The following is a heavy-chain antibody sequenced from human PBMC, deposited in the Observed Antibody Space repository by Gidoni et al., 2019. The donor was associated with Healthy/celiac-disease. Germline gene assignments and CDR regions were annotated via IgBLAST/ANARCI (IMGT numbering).Heavy chain of an antibody. Sequence: QVQLVESGGGVGQPGRSLRLSCAASGFTFSSYGMHWVRQAPGKGLEGVAVIWYDGINKYYADSVKGRFTISRDNSKNTLYLQMNSLRAEDTAVYYCARVSPDFWSGYAFVYWGQGTLVTVSS. CDR3: ARVSPDFWSGYAFVY. CDR2: IWYDGINK. D-gene: IGHD3-3*01. J-gene: IGHJ4*02. V-gene: IGHV3-33*01. CDR1: GFTFSSYG.